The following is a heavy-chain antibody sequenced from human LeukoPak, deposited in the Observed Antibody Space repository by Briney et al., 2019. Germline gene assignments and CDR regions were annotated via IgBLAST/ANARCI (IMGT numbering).Heavy chain of an antibody. CDR2: ISSSSSYI. D-gene: IGHD6-19*01. CDR3: VRDRGVEVADVL. Sequence: GGSLRLSCAASGFTFSSYSMNWVRQGPGKGLEWVSSISSSSSYIYYADSVKGRFTISRDNAKNSLYLQMNSLRAEDTAVYYCVRDRGVEVADVLWGQGTLVTVSS. CDR1: GFTFSSYS. J-gene: IGHJ4*02. V-gene: IGHV3-21*04.